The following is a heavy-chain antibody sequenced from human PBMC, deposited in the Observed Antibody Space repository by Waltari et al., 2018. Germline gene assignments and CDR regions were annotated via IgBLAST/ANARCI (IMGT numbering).Heavy chain of an antibody. Sequence: QVQLVESGGGVVQPGRSLRLSCAASGFTFSSYGMHWVRQAPGKGVGGVEVLWYDGSNKYYADSVKGRFTISRDNSKNTLYLQMNSLRAEDTAMYYCAKERLWGATVTYFDYWGQGTLVTVSS. V-gene: IGHV3-30*18. J-gene: IGHJ4*02. CDR2: LWYDGSNK. D-gene: IGHD4-17*01. CDR3: AKERLWGATVTYFDY. CDR1: GFTFSSYG.